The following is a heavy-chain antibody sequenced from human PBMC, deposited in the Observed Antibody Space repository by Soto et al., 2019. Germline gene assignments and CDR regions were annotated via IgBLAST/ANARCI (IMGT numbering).Heavy chain of an antibody. CDR3: ASAESCSSTSCYQVDY. D-gene: IGHD2-2*01. CDR1: GFTFSSYG. V-gene: IGHV3-33*01. J-gene: IGHJ4*02. CDR2: IWYDGSNK. Sequence: QVQLVESGGGVVQPGRSLRLSCAASGFTFSSYGMHWVRQAPGKGLEWVAVIWYDGSNKYYADSVKGRFTISRDNSKNTLYLQMNSLRAEDTVVYYCASAESCSSTSCYQVDYWGQGTLVTVSS.